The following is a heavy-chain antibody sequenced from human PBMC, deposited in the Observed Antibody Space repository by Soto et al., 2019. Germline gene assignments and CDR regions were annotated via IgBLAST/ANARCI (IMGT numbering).Heavy chain of an antibody. CDR2: IHYSGST. Sequence: PSETLSLTCAVYGGSFSNYYWNWIRQPPGKGLEWIGEIHYSGSTGYNPSLRSRVTISIDRSKNQFSLKLNSVTAADTAVYYCAGQPTAGSYYDLGSYYYYYGMDVWGQGTTVTVSS. CDR1: GGSFSNYY. J-gene: IGHJ6*02. V-gene: IGHV4-34*01. CDR3: AGQPTAGSYYDLGSYYYYYGMDV. D-gene: IGHD3-10*01.